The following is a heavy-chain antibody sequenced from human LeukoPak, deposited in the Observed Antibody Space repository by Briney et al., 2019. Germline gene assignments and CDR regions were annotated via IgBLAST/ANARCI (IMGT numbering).Heavy chain of an antibody. J-gene: IGHJ3*02. Sequence: SETLSLTCPVSGYSISSGYYWGWIQQPPGKGLEWIGSIYHSGSTYYQPSLKSPVTISVDTSKNQFSLKLSSVTAADTAVYYCARLLYYYDSSGYSPLDAFDIWGQGTMVAVSS. D-gene: IGHD3-22*01. CDR2: IYHSGST. CDR3: ARLLYYYDSSGYSPLDAFDI. CDR1: GYSISSGYY. V-gene: IGHV4-38-2*01.